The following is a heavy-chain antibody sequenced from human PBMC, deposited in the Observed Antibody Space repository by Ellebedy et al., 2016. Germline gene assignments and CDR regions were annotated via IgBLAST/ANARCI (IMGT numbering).Heavy chain of an antibody. CDR2: IYYSGIT. J-gene: IGHJ6*02. V-gene: IGHV4-59*01. CDR1: GGSISNYY. Sequence: SETLSLTCTVSGGSISNYYWSWIRQPPGKGLEWIGYIYYSGITNYNPSLKSRVTISVDTSKNQFSLKLSSVTAADTAVYYCARVGYSYGYRSLYNLDVWGQGTTVTVSS. CDR3: ARVGYSYGYRSLYNLDV. D-gene: IGHD5-18*01.